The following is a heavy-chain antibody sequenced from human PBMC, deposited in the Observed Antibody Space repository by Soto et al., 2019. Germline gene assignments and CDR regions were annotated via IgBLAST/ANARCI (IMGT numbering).Heavy chain of an antibody. V-gene: IGHV1-2*02. CDR2: INPNSGGT. Sequence: SVKVSCKASGYTFTGYYMHWVRQAPGQGLEWMGWINPNSGGTNYAQKFQGRVTMTRDTSISTAYMELSRLRSDDTAVYYCAREIVVVPGRVGYYGMDVWGQGTTVTVSS. D-gene: IGHD2-2*01. J-gene: IGHJ6*02. CDR3: AREIVVVPGRVGYYGMDV. CDR1: GYTFTGYY.